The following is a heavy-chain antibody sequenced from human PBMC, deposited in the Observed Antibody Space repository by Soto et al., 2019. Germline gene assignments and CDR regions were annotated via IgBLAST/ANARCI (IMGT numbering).Heavy chain of an antibody. CDR2: IKQDGSEK. CDR1: GFTFSSYW. V-gene: IGHV3-7*03. CDR3: ARGRSSSIDY. J-gene: IGHJ4*02. D-gene: IGHD6-6*01. Sequence: PGGSLRLSCAASGFTFSSYWMSWFRQAPWKGLEWVANIKQDGSEKYYVESVKGRFTISRDNAKNSLYLQMNSLRGEDTAVYYCARGRSSSIDYWGQGTMVTPSS.